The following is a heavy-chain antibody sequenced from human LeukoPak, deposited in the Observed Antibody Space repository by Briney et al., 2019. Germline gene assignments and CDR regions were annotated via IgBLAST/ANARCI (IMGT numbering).Heavy chain of an antibody. CDR2: INQDESEK. J-gene: IGHJ4*02. V-gene: IGHV3-7*01. Sequence: GGSLRLSCAASEFTFSSYWMSWVRQAPGKGLEWVANINQDESEKYYVDSVKGRFTISRDNAKNSLYLQMNSLRAEDTAVYYCARNSIWGQGILVTVSS. CDR3: ARNSI. D-gene: IGHD2-21*01. CDR1: EFTFSSYW.